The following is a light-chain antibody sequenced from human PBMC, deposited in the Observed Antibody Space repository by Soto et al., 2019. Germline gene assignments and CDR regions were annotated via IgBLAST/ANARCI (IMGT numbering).Light chain of an antibody. CDR1: SSNIGSNT. V-gene: IGLV1-44*01. CDR2: SNN. J-gene: IGLJ2*01. Sequence: QSVLTQPPSASGTPGQRVTISCSGSSSNIGSNTVNWYQQLPGTAPKLLIYSNNQRPSGVPDRFSGSKSGTSASLAISGLQSEDGADYYCQAGDDRLKGLVFGGGTKLTAL. CDR3: QAGDDRLKGLV.